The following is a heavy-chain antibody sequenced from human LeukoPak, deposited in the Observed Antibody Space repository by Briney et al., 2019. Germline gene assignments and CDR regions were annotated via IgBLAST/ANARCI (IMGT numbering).Heavy chain of an antibody. CDR2: ISAYNGNT. CDR3: ARVPSGGPFDY. CDR1: GYTFTTYD. Sequence: GASVKVSCKASGYTFTTYDTNWVRQAAGQGLEWMGWISAYNGNTNYAQRLQGRVTMTTDTSTSTAYMELRSLTSDDTAVYYCARVPSGGPFDYWGQGTLVTVSS. J-gene: IGHJ4*02. D-gene: IGHD2-15*01. V-gene: IGHV1-18*01.